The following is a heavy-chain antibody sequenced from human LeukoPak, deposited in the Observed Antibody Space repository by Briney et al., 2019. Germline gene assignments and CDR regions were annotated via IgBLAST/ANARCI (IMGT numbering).Heavy chain of an antibody. CDR2: ISWNSGSI. V-gene: IGHV3-9*01. Sequence: GGSLRLSCAASGFTFDDYAMHWVRHAPGKGLEWVSGISWNSGSIGYADSVKGRFTISRDNAKNSLYLQMNSLRAEDTALYYCAKDNNDSSGYYDYWGQGTLVTVSS. J-gene: IGHJ4*02. CDR3: AKDNNDSSGYYDY. CDR1: GFTFDDYA. D-gene: IGHD3-22*01.